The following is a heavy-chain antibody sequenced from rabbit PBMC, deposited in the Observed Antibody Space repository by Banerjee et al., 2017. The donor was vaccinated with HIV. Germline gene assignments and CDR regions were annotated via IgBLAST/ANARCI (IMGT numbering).Heavy chain of an antibody. CDR1: GFSFDGNYY. V-gene: IGHV1S40*01. J-gene: IGHJ4*01. CDR2: IYAAVSGST. Sequence: QSLEESGGDLVKPGASLTLTCTASGFSFDGNYYMCWVRQAPGKGLEWIACIYAAVSGSTYYATWAKGRFTISKTSSTTLTLQMTSLTAADTATYFCARDDAGYGGGGYGFNLRGPGTLVTVS. CDR3: ARDDAGYGGGGYGFNL. D-gene: IGHD8-1*01.